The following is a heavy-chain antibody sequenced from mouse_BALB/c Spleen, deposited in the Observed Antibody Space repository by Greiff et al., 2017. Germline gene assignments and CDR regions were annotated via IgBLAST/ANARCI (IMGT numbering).Heavy chain of an antibody. J-gene: IGHJ4*01. CDR1: GYTFTDYN. V-gene: IGHV1-18*01. D-gene: IGHD4-1*01. CDR3: ARGELGRLAMDY. CDR2: INPNNGGT. Sequence: EVQLQESGPELVKPGASVKIPCKASGYTFTDYNMDWVKQSHGKSLEWIGDINPNNGGTIYNQKFKGKATLTVDKSSSTAYMELRSLTSEDTAVDYCARGELGRLAMDYWGQGTSVTVSS.